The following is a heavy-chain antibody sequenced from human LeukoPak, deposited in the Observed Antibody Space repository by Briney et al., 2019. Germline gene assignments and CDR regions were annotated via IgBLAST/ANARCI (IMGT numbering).Heavy chain of an antibody. Sequence: ASVKVSCKSSGYTFTGYYMHWVRQAPGQGLEWMGWINPNSGGTNYAQKFQGRVTMTRHTSISTAYMELSRLRSDDTAVYYCARIGRTRPAYYYGSGSYRPNWYFDLWGRGTLVTVSS. V-gene: IGHV1-2*02. D-gene: IGHD3-10*01. J-gene: IGHJ2*01. CDR1: GYTFTGYY. CDR3: ARIGRTRPAYYYGSGSYRPNWYFDL. CDR2: INPNSGGT.